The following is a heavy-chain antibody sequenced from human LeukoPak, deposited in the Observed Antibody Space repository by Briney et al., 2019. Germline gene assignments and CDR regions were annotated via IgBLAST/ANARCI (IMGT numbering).Heavy chain of an antibody. J-gene: IGHJ6*03. CDR2: ISGSGGST. V-gene: IGHV3-23*01. D-gene: IGHD6-19*01. CDR3: AKAGSSGWYRGWTYYYYYYYMDV. CDR1: GFTFSSYA. Sequence: PGGSLRLSCAASGFTFSSYAMSCVRQAPGKGLEWVSAISGSGGSTYYADSVKGRFTISRDNSKNTLYLQMNSLRAEDTAVYYCAKAGSSGWYRGWTYYYYYYYMDVWGKGTTVTVSS.